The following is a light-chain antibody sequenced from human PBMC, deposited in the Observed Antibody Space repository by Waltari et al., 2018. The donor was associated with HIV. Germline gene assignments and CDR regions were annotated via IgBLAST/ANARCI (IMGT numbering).Light chain of an antibody. CDR3: ASWDANLNGIV. J-gene: IGLJ3*02. CDR1: FSIVGSHT. CDR2: TTN. Sequence: QSILTQPPSTSGTPGPRVTISCSGSFSIVGSHTVNWFQHLPGTSPKLLIYTTNQRPSGVPDRFSGSKSGTSASLAISGLQSEDEAVYYCASWDANLNGIVFGGGTKLAVL. V-gene: IGLV1-44*01.